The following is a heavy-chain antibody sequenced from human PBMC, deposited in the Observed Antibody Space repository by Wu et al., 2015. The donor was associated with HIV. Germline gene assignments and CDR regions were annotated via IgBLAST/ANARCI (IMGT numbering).Heavy chain of an antibody. V-gene: IGHV1-69*05. Sequence: QVQLVQSGAEVKKPGSSVKVSCKASGDTFSRYTLNWVRQAPGQGLEYMGGIIPIFGTANYAQKFQGRVTITTDESTSTAYMELSSLRSEDTAVYYCARLANSSGWYDYWGQGTLVTVSS. D-gene: IGHD6-19*01. J-gene: IGHJ4*02. CDR1: GDTFSRYT. CDR3: ARLANSSGWYDY. CDR2: IIPIFGTA.